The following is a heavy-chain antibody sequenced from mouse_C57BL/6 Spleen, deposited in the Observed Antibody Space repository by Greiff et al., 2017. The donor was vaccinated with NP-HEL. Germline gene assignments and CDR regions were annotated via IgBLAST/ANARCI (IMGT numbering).Heavy chain of an antibody. CDR1: GYTFTSYW. J-gene: IGHJ3*01. V-gene: IGHV1-55*01. Sequence: QVQLKQPGAELVKPGASVKMSCKASGYTFTSYWITWVKQRPGQGLEWIGDIYPGSGSTNYNEKFKSKATLTVDTSASTAYMQLSSLTSEDSAVYYCARSGYYGTLAYWGQGTLVTVSA. CDR3: ARSGYYGTLAY. D-gene: IGHD1-1*01. CDR2: IYPGSGST.